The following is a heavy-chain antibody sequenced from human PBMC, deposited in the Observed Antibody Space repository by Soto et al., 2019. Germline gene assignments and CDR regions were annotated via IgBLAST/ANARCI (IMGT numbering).Heavy chain of an antibody. V-gene: IGHV1-69*13. J-gene: IGHJ4*02. D-gene: IGHD2-21*02. CDR1: GGTFSSYA. Sequence: EASVKVSCKASGGTFSSYAISWLRQAPGQGLEWMGGIIPIFGTANYAQKFQGRVTITADESTSTAYMELSSLRSEDTAVYYCARGHMVTAIRQYFDYWGQGTLVTVSS. CDR3: ARGHMVTAIRQYFDY. CDR2: IIPIFGTA.